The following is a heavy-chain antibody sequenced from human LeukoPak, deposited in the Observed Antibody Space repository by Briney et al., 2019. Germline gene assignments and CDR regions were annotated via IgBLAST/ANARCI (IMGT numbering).Heavy chain of an antibody. J-gene: IGHJ4*02. Sequence: ASVKVSCKASGYSFVGYGITWVRQAPGQGLEWMGWFNPENGNTNYAQKVQGRVTMTADTSTSTSYMELRSLRSDDTAVYYCARWRDSSSWSIYFDYWGQGTLVTVSS. CDR2: FNPENGNT. CDR1: GYSFVGYG. D-gene: IGHD6-13*01. V-gene: IGHV1-18*01. CDR3: ARWRDSSSWSIYFDY.